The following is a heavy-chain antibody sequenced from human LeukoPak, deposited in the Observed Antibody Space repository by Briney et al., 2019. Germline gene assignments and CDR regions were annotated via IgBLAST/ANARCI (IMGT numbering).Heavy chain of an antibody. D-gene: IGHD3-10*01. V-gene: IGHV4-31*03. Sequence: TSETLSLTCTASGGSISSGGYYWSWIRQHPRKGLEWIGYIYYSGSTYYNPSLKSRVTISIDTSKNQFSLKLSSVTAADTAVYYCARVVGSGSYYRFDYWGQGTLVTVSS. CDR1: GGSISSGGYY. J-gene: IGHJ4*02. CDR3: ARVVGSGSYYRFDY. CDR2: IYYSGST.